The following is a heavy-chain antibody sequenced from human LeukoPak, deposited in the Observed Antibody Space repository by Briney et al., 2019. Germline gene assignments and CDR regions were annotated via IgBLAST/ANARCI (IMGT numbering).Heavy chain of an antibody. V-gene: IGHV1-69*06. CDR1: GGTFSSYT. CDR2: IIPLFGTA. CDR3: ARSPSMITFGGVPNLFDY. D-gene: IGHD3-16*01. J-gene: IGHJ4*02. Sequence: SVKVSCKASGGTFSSYTISWVRQAPGQGLEWMGGIIPLFGTANYAQEFQGRVTITADKSTSTAYMELSSLRSEDTAVYYCARSPSMITFGGVPNLFDYWGQGTLVTVSS.